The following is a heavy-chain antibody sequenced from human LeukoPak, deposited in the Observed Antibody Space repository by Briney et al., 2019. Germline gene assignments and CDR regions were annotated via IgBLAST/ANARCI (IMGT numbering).Heavy chain of an antibody. CDR2: IYHSGST. V-gene: IGHV4-38-2*01. Sequence: SETLSLTCAVSGSSISSGYYRGWIRQPPGKGLEWIGSIYHSGSTYYNPSLKSRVTISVDTSKNQFSLNLSSVTAADTAVYYCARGRAIPAAMDCWGQGTLVTGSS. CDR3: ARGRAIPAAMDC. CDR1: GSSISSGYY. D-gene: IGHD2-2*01. J-gene: IGHJ4*02.